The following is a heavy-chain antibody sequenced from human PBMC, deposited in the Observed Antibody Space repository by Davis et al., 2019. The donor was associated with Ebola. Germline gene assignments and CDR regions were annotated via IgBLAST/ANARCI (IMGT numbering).Heavy chain of an antibody. Sequence: SDTLSLTFTLPDCPIDSGDCYWAWVRQPPGKGLEWIRHSVHTGCTYYNPSLKSRVTIAVDRSKNQFSLRLRYVTDADTAVYYCARAAPGAWSLYAMDVGGKGTTVTVSS. J-gene: IGHJ6*04. CDR1: DCPIDSGDCY. CDR3: ARAAPGAWSLYAMDV. CDR2: SVHTGCT. V-gene: IGHV4-39*01. D-gene: IGHD6-13*01.